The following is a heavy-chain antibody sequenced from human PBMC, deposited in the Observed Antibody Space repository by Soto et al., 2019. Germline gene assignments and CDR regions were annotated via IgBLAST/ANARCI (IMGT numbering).Heavy chain of an antibody. Sequence: EVQLLESGGGLVQPGGSLRLSCAASGFTFSSYAMSWVRQAPGKGLEWVSAISGSGGSTYYADSVKGRFTISRDNSKNTLYLKMNSLRAEDTAVYYCAKNCIMFCHPHNMDVWGQGTTVIVSS. CDR2: ISGSGGST. D-gene: IGHD3-16*01. CDR3: AKNCIMFCHPHNMDV. J-gene: IGHJ6*02. V-gene: IGHV3-23*01. CDR1: GFTFSSYA.